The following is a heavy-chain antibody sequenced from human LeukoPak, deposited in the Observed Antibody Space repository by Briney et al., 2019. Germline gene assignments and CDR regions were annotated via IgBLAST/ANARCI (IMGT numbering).Heavy chain of an antibody. Sequence: GGSLRLSCAASGFTFSSYAMSWVRQAPGKGLEWVSAISGSGGSTYYADSVKGRFTISRDNSKNTLYLQMNSLRAENTAVYYCAKRDDFWSGSFDYWGQGTLVTVSS. V-gene: IGHV3-23*01. CDR1: GFTFSSYA. CDR3: AKRDDFWSGSFDY. J-gene: IGHJ4*02. CDR2: ISGSGGST. D-gene: IGHD3-3*01.